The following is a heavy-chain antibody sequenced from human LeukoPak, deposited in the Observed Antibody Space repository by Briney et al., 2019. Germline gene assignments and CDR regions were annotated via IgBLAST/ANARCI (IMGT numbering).Heavy chain of an antibody. CDR3: ARVKDTASYFDY. D-gene: IGHD5-18*01. Sequence: GGSLRLSCAASGFTFSSYSMNWVRQAPGKGLEWVSSISSSSSYIYYADSVKGRFTISRDNAKNSLYLQMNSLRAEDTAVYYCARVKDTASYFDYWGQGTLVTVSS. V-gene: IGHV3-21*01. J-gene: IGHJ4*02. CDR2: ISSSSSYI. CDR1: GFTFSSYS.